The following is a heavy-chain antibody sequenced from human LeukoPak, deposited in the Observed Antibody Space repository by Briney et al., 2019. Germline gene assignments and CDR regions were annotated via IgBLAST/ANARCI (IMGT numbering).Heavy chain of an antibody. D-gene: IGHD5/OR15-5a*01. CDR2: IYYSGST. V-gene: IGHV4-59*01. CDR1: GGSISSYY. J-gene: IGHJ4*02. Sequence: SGTLSLTCTVSGGSISSYYWSWIRQPPGKGLEWIGYIYYSGSTNYNPSLKSRVTISVDTSKNQFSLKLSSVTAADTAVYYCARGGVWDHFDYWGQGTLVTVSS. CDR3: ARGGVWDHFDY.